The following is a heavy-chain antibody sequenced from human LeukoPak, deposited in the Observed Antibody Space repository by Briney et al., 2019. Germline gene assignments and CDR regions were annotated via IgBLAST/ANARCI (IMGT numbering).Heavy chain of an antibody. Sequence: SETLSLTCTVSGGSISSSSYYWGWIRQPPGKGLEWIGSIYYSGSTYYNPSLKSRVAISVDTSKSQFSLKLSSVTAADTAVYYCARVEGSGSYQVDYWGQGTLVTVSS. V-gene: IGHV4-39*07. J-gene: IGHJ4*02. CDR2: IYYSGST. D-gene: IGHD3-10*01. CDR1: GGSISSSSYY. CDR3: ARVEGSGSYQVDY.